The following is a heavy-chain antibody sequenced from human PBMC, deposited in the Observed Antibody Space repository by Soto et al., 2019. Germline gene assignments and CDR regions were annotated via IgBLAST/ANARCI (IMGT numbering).Heavy chain of an antibody. CDR2: IIPIFGTA. J-gene: IGHJ6*02. Sequence: SVKVSCKASGGTFSSYAISWVRQAPGQGLEWMGGIIPIFGTANYAQKFQGRVTITADESTSTAYMELSSLRSEDTAVYYCARGRGVIITNYYYGMDVWGQGTTVTVSS. CDR3: ARGRGVIITNYYYGMDV. V-gene: IGHV1-69*13. D-gene: IGHD3-10*01. CDR1: GGTFSSYA.